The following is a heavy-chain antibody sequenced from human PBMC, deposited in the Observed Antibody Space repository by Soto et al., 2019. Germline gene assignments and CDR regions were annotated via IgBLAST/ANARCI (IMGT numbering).Heavy chain of an antibody. Sequence: QVQLVESGGGVVQPGRSLRLSCAASGFSFSSYNMHWVRQAPGKGLEWVTFIWRDGNSQSHADSVKGRFTVSRDNSKNTLYLQMDSLRGEDTAVYYCATDSWGPKVWGQGTTVTVSS. CDR2: IWRDGNSQ. V-gene: IGHV3-33*01. CDR1: GFSFSSYN. CDR3: ATDSWGPKV. D-gene: IGHD7-27*01. J-gene: IGHJ6*02.